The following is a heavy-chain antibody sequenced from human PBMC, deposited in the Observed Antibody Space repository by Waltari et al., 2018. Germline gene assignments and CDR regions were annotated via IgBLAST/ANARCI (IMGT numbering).Heavy chain of an antibody. J-gene: IGHJ4*02. CDR2: FDPEDGET. CDR1: GYTLTELS. V-gene: IGHV1-24*01. D-gene: IGHD3-10*01. Sequence: QVQLVQSGAEVKKPGASVKVSCKVSGYTLTELSMHWVRQAPGKGLEWMGGFDPEDGETIYAQKFQGRVTMTEDTSTDTAYMELSSLRSEDTAVYYCATPSLHGMVRGVIIGDYFDYWGQGTLVTVSS. CDR3: ATPSLHGMVRGVIIGDYFDY.